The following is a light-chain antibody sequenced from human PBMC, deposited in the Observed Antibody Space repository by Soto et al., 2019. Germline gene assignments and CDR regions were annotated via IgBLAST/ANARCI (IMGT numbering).Light chain of an antibody. CDR2: ANS. CDR1: SSNIGAGYD. J-gene: IGLJ2*01. CDR3: QSYDSSLSGSV. Sequence: QSVLTQPPSVSGAPGQRVTISCTGRSSNIGAGYDVHWYQQLPGTAPKLIIYANSNRPSGVPDRFSGSKSGTSASLAITGLQAEDEADYYCQSYDSSLSGSVFGGGTKLTVL. V-gene: IGLV1-40*01.